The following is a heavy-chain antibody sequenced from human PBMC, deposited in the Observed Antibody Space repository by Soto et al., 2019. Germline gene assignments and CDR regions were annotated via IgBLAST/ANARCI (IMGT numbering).Heavy chain of an antibody. V-gene: IGHV1-58*01. J-gene: IGHJ4*02. CDR3: AADATAWQQMVPSDY. D-gene: IGHD2-8*01. CDR2: IAVGSGYT. Sequence: SVKVSCQASGFTFTSSAFQWVRQARVQRLEWIGWIAVGSGYTNYAQRFQDRVTLTRDMSTATTYMELSRLTSEDTAIYYCAADATAWQQMVPSDYWGQGTLVTVSS. CDR1: GFTFTSSA.